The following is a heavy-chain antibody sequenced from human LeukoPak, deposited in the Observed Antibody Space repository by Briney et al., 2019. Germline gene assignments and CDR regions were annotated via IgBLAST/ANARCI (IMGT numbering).Heavy chain of an antibody. CDR3: AKWVRARGFDY. Sequence: GGSLRLSCAASGFTFSSVSMSWVRQAPGKGLEWISAFSVSGDTTYYADSVKGRFTISRDNSKNTLHLQMDSLRAEDTALYYCAKWVRARGFDYWGQGTLVTVSS. D-gene: IGHD2-21*01. CDR1: GFTFSSVS. V-gene: IGHV3-23*01. CDR2: FSVSGDTT. J-gene: IGHJ4*02.